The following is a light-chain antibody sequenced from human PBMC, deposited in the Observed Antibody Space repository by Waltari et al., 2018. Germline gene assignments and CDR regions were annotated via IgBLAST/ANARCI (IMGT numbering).Light chain of an antibody. V-gene: IGLV2-23*02. CDR2: EVS. J-gene: IGLJ1*01. CDR1: SSDVGSYNL. CDR3: CSYAGSSPWV. Sequence: QSALTQPASVSGSPGQSITISCTGTSSDVGSYNLVSWYQQHPGKAPKLMIYEVSKRPPEVSNRFSGSKSDNTASLTISGLKAEDEADYYCCSYAGSSPWVFGTGTKVTVL.